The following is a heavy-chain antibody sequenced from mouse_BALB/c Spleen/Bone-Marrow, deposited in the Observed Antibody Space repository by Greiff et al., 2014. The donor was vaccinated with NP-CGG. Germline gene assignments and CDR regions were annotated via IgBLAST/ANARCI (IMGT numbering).Heavy chain of an antibody. V-gene: IGHV1S56*01. D-gene: IGHD2-3*01. Sequence: VQLQQSGPELVKPGALVKISCKASGYAFRSYDMNWVKQRPGQGLEWIGWVYPGDGSTNYNEKLKGKATLTADKSSSTAYMQLRSLTSESSAVYFCSRADDGFPCSFDYWGQGTTLTVSS. CDR2: VYPGDGST. CDR3: SRADDGFPCSFDY. CDR1: GYAFRSYD. J-gene: IGHJ2*01.